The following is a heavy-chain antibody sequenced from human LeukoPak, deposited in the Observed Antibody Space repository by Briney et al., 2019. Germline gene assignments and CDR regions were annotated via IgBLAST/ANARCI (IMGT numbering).Heavy chain of an antibody. Sequence: SSETLSLTCAVYGGSFSGYYWSWIRQPAGKGLQWIGEINHSGSTNYNPSLKSRVTISVDTSKNQFSLKLNSVTAADTALYYCASAWRGLTGIDKRGYYFDSWGQGSLVTVFS. CDR3: ASAWRGLTGIDKRGYYFDS. CDR2: INHSGST. D-gene: IGHD1-1*01. CDR1: GGSFSGYY. J-gene: IGHJ4*02. V-gene: IGHV4-34*01.